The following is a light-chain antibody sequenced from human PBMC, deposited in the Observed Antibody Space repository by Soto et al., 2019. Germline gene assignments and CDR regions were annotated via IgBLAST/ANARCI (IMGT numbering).Light chain of an antibody. J-gene: IGLJ2*01. Sequence: QSALTQPASVSGSPGQSITISCTGTSSDVGGYKFVSWYQQHPGKAPKLIIYDVSNRPSGVSNRFSGSKSGNTASLTISGLQAEDEADYYCSSYDSISTLLVFGVWTKLTVL. V-gene: IGLV2-14*03. CDR3: SSYDSISTLLV. CDR1: SSDVGGYKF. CDR2: DVS.